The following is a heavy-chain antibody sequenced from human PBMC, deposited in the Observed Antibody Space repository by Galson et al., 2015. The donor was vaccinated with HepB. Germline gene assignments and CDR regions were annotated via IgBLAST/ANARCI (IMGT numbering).Heavy chain of an antibody. CDR1: GFTFSTYA. CDR2: ICGSGATT. D-gene: IGHD2-21*02. V-gene: IGHV3-23*01. J-gene: IGHJ4*02. CDR3: AKEPPYCGGDCYSVSDV. Sequence: SLRLSSAASGFTFSTYAITWVRQAPGKGLEWVPVICGSGATTFYADSVKGRFIIYRDNSKNTVYLQMNSLRADDTAIYYCAKEPPYCGGDCYSVSDVWGQGTLVTVSS.